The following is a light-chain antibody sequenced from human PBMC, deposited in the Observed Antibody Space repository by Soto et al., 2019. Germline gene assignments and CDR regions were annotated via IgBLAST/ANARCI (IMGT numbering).Light chain of an antibody. Sequence: EIVMAQSPAILSLSPGEGATLSCRASQTVYSNLAWYQQKPGQAPSLLIDDASTRATGIPARFSGSGSGTDFTLTISSLESEDFAVYYCQQYNKWPLTFGGGTKVEIK. J-gene: IGKJ4*01. CDR1: QTVYSN. CDR2: DAS. V-gene: IGKV3-15*01. CDR3: QQYNKWPLT.